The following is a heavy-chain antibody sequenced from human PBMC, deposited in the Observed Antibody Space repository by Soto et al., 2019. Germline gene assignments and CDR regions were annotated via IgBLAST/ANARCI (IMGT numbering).Heavy chain of an antibody. CDR1: GYTFTDYY. J-gene: IGHJ4*02. D-gene: IGHD6-19*01. CDR3: ARARGRGWDIFDY. CDR2: INPNSGGT. V-gene: IGHV1-2*04. Sequence: GASVKVSCKASGYTFTDYYMHWVRQAPGQGLEWVGWINPNSGGTNYAQKFQGWVTMTRDTSISTAYMDLSRLRSDDTAVYYCARARGRGWDIFDYWGQGTLVTVSS.